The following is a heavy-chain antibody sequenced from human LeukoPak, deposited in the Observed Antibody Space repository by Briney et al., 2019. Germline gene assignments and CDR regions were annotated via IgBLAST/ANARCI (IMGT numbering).Heavy chain of an antibody. Sequence: ASVKVSCKVSGYTLTKLSMHWVRQAPGKGLEWMGGFDPEDGETIYAQKFQGRVTMTEDTSTDTAYMELSSLRSEDTAVYYCATELWAAAGTSPDYWGQGTLVTVSS. J-gene: IGHJ4*02. V-gene: IGHV1-24*01. CDR2: FDPEDGET. D-gene: IGHD6-13*01. CDR1: GYTLTKLS. CDR3: ATELWAAAGTSPDY.